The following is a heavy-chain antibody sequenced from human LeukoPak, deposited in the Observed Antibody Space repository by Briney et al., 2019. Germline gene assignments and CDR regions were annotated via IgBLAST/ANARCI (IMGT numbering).Heavy chain of an antibody. V-gene: IGHV4-39*01. CDR3: ARQPIVVVTATTFPISRYFDY. CDR1: GGSISSSSYY. CDR2: IYYSGST. J-gene: IGHJ4*02. D-gene: IGHD2-21*02. Sequence: SETLSLTCTVSGGSISSSSYYWGWIRQPPGKGLEWIGSIYYSGSTYYNPSLKSRVTISVDTSKNQFSLKLSSVTAADTAAYYCARQPIVVVTATTFPISRYFDYWGQGTLVTVSS.